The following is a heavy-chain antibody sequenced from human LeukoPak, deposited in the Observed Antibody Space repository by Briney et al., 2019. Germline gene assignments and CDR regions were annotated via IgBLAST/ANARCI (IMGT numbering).Heavy chain of an antibody. CDR2: IYYSGST. V-gene: IGHV4-59*08. J-gene: IGHJ6*03. Sequence: PSETLSLTCTVSGGSISSYYWSWIRQPPGKGLEWIGYIYYSGSTNYNPSLKSRVTISVDTSKNQFSLKLSSVTAADTAVYYCARTAVYGSGSYYNVPSLTYYYYYMDVWGKGTTVTISS. CDR1: GGSISSYY. CDR3: ARTAVYGSGSYYNVPSLTYYYYYMDV. D-gene: IGHD3-10*01.